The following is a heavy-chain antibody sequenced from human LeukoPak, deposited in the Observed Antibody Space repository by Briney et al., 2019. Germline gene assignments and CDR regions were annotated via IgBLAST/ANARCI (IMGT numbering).Heavy chain of an antibody. V-gene: IGHV3-74*01. J-gene: IGHJ4*02. CDR1: GFTFSKYW. CDR3: ATKQWLAPPPDS. D-gene: IGHD6-19*01. CDR2: INTDGTVT. Sequence: GGSLRHPCAASGFTFSKYWMLWVRQAPGKGLESVSRINTDGTVTTYADSVKGRFTVSRDNADNTMFLQMNSVRDEDTAVYYCATKQWLAPPPDSWGQGTPVTVSS.